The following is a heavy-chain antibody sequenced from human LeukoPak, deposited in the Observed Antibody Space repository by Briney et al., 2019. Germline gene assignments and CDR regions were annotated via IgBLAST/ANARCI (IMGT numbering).Heavy chain of an antibody. J-gene: IGHJ5*02. CDR3: AREGGSYLPNWFDP. Sequence: SETLSLTCTVSGYSISNGYYWDWIRQPPGRGLEWIGNIYRSGSTNYNPSLKSRVTISVDTSKNQFSLKLSSVTAADTAVYYCAREGGSYLPNWFDPWGQGTLVTVSS. CDR2: IYRSGST. V-gene: IGHV4-38-2*02. CDR1: GYSISNGYY. D-gene: IGHD1-26*01.